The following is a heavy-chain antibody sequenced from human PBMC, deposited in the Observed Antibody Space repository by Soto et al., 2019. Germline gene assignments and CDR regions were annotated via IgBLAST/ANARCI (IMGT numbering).Heavy chain of an antibody. CDR3: ARVRFGELV. Sequence: EVQLLESGGGLVQPGGSLRLSCAASGFTFSRYAMIWVRQAPGKGLEWVSIIGVGGGDRYYPESVKGRFTISRDNSRDTLYLEMNSLRDEDTAVYYCARVRFGELVWGQGTLVTVSS. CDR1: GFTFSRYA. CDR2: IGVGGGDR. D-gene: IGHD3-10*01. J-gene: IGHJ4*02. V-gene: IGHV3-23*01.